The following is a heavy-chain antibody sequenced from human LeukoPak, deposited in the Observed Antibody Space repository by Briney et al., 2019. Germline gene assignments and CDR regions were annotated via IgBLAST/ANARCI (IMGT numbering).Heavy chain of an antibody. D-gene: IGHD5-12*01. CDR3: ARGGLSSRPFDY. V-gene: IGHV4-4*07. Sequence: SETLSLTCTVSGGTIDSYYWSWFRQPAGKGLEWIGRIYTTGSTNYNPSLKSRVTMSVDTSKNQYSLKLSSVTAADTAVYYCARGGLSSRPFDYWGQGPLVTVSS. CDR2: IYTTGST. CDR1: GGTIDSYY. J-gene: IGHJ4*02.